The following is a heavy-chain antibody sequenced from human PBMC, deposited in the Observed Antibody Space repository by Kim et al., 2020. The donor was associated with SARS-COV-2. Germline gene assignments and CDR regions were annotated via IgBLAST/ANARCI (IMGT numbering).Heavy chain of an antibody. Sequence: SQKFQGRVTITRDTSASTAYMELSSLRSEDTAVYYCARGAFGESPEYFQHWGQGTLVTVSS. CDR3: ARGAFGESPEYFQH. V-gene: IGHV1-3*01. D-gene: IGHD3-10*01. J-gene: IGHJ1*01.